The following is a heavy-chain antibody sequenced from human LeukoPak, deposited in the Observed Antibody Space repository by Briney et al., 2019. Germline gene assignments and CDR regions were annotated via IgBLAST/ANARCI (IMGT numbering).Heavy chain of an antibody. J-gene: IGHJ5*02. CDR2: ISDSGST. V-gene: IGHV4-59*11. Sequence: SETLSLTCVVSGGSISCHYWSWIRQPPGEGLEWIGFISDSGSTTYNPSLESRVTILVDTSKKQFSLKLRSVTAADTAVYFCGRGGHYFDPWGQGTLVIVSS. CDR1: GGSISCHY. D-gene: IGHD1-26*01. CDR3: GRGGHYFDP.